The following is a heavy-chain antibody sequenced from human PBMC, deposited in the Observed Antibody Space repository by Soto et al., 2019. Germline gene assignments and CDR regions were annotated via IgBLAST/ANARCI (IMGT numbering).Heavy chain of an antibody. CDR2: IYYSGST. J-gene: IGHJ4*02. CDR3: ARGSSGWSVYYYFDY. Sequence: SETLSLTCTVAGGILSSYYWSWIRKPPGKGLEWIGYIYYSGSTNYNPSLKSRVTISVDTSKNQFSLKLSSVTAADTAVYYCARGSSGWSVYYYFDYWGQGTLVTVSS. V-gene: IGHV4-59*01. D-gene: IGHD6-19*01. CDR1: GGILSSYY.